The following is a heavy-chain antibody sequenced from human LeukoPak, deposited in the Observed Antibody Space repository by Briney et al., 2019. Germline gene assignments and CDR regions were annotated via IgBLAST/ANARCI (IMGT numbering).Heavy chain of an antibody. Sequence: GGSLRLSCAASGFTFSSYAMSWVRQAPGKGLEWVSAISNSGGSTYYADSVKGRFTISRDNSKNTLYLQMNSLRAEDTAVYYCAKDKWLLYCLDYWGQGTLVTVSS. V-gene: IGHV3-23*01. CDR2: ISNSGGST. D-gene: IGHD3-3*01. J-gene: IGHJ4*02. CDR3: AKDKWLLYCLDY. CDR1: GFTFSSYA.